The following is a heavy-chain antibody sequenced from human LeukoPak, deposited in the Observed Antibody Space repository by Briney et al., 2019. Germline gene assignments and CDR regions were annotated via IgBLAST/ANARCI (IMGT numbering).Heavy chain of an antibody. CDR2: IYSGGST. CDR1: GFTVSSNY. J-gene: IGHJ6*03. D-gene: IGHD4-11*01. V-gene: IGHV3-53*01. CDR3: AREGGTVTPYYYYYMDD. Sequence: GGSLRLSCAASGFTVSSNYMSWVRQAPGKGLEWVSVIYSGGSTYYADSVKGRFTISRDNSKNTLYLQMNSLRAEDTAVYYCAREGGTVTPYYYYYMDDWDKGTTVTVSS.